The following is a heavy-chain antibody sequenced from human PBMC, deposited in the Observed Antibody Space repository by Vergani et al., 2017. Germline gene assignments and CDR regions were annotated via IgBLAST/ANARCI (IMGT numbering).Heavy chain of an antibody. D-gene: IGHD3-22*01. V-gene: IGHV1-18*04. CDR2: ISAYNGNT. CDR3: ARYYYDSSGYYYYYDGMDV. CDR1: GYTFTSYG. J-gene: IGHJ6*02. Sequence: QVQLVQSGAEVKKPGASVKVSCKASGYTFTSYGISWVRQAPGQGLEWMGWISAYNGNTNYAQKLQGRVTMTTDTSTSTAYMELRSLRSDYTAVYYCARYYYDSSGYYYYYDGMDVWGQGTTVTVSS.